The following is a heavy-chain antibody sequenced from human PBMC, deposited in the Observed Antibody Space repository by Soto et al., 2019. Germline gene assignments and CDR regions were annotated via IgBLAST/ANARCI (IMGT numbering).Heavy chain of an antibody. V-gene: IGHV1-18*01. CDR1: GYTFTSYG. CDR2: ISAYNGNT. CDR3: ARDVLNYYDSSGYFNWFDP. Sequence: ASVKVSCKASGYTFTSYGISWVRQAPGQGLDWMGWISAYNGNTNYAQKLQGRVTMTTDTSTSTAYMELRSLRSDDTAVYYCARDVLNYYDSSGYFNWFDPWGQGTLVTVSS. J-gene: IGHJ5*02. D-gene: IGHD3-22*01.